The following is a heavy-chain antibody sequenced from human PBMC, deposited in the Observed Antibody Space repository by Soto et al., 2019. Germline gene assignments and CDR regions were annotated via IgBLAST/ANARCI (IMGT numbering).Heavy chain of an antibody. CDR2: IWYDGSNK. Sequence: GGSLRLSCAASGFTFSSYGMHWVRQAPGKGLEWVAVIWYDGSNKYYADSVKGRFTISRDNSKNTLYLQMNSLRAEDTAVYYCARERDRYSPIFYFDYWGQGTLVTVPS. CDR1: GFTFSSYG. J-gene: IGHJ4*02. CDR3: ARERDRYSPIFYFDY. D-gene: IGHD3-3*01. V-gene: IGHV3-33*01.